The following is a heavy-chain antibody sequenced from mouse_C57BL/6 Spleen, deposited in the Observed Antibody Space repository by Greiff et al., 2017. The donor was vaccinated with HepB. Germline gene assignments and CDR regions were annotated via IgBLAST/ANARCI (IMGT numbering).Heavy chain of an antibody. J-gene: IGHJ1*03. D-gene: IGHD2-2*01. V-gene: IGHV1-54*01. CDR3: ASIYYGYDNWYFYV. CDR1: GYAFTNYL. Sequence: VHLVESGAELVRPGTSVKVSCKASGYAFTNYLREWVKQRPGQGLEWIGVINPGSGGTNYNEKFKGKATLTADKSSSTAYMQLSSLTSEDSAVYFCASIYYGYDNWYFYVWGTGTTVTVSS. CDR2: INPGSGGT.